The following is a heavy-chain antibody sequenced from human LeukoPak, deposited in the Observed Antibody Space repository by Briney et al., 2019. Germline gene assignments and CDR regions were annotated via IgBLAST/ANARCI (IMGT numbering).Heavy chain of an antibody. CDR3: ARASGCSSTSCYFDY. Sequence: GGSLRLSCAASGFTFSSYSMNWVRKAPRKGLEWVSSISSSSSYIYYADSVKGRFTISRDNAKNSLYLQMNSLRAEDTAVYYCARASGCSSTSCYFDYWGQGTLVTVSS. CDR1: GFTFSSYS. D-gene: IGHD2-2*01. CDR2: ISSSSSYI. J-gene: IGHJ4*02. V-gene: IGHV3-21*01.